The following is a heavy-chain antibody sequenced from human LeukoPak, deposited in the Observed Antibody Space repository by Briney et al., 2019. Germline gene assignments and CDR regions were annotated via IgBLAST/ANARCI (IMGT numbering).Heavy chain of an antibody. V-gene: IGHV4-39*07. J-gene: IGHJ4*02. CDR1: GGSISSSSYY. CDR2: IYYSGST. CDR3: ARDRHGVDTAMVIPT. D-gene: IGHD5-18*01. Sequence: SETLSLTCTVSGGSISSSSYYWGWIRQPPGKGLEWIGSIYYSGSTYYNPSLKSRVTISVDTSKNQFSLKLSSVTAADTAVYYCARDRHGVDTAMVIPTWGQGTLVTVSS.